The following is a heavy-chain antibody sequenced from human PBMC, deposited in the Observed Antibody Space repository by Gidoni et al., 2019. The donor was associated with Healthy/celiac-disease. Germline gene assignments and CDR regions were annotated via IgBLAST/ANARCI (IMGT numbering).Heavy chain of an antibody. J-gene: IGHJ5*02. CDR2: INHSGST. CDR1: GWSFSRSY. D-gene: IGHD3-22*01. Sequence: QVQLQQWGAGLLKPSETLSLPCAVYGWSFSRSYWRWIRQPPGKGLEWSGEINHSGSTNYNPSLKSRVTISVDTSKNQFSLKLSSVTAADTAVYYCARARYLANNHYYHSNTRAGWFDPWGQGTLVTVSS. V-gene: IGHV4-34*01. CDR3: ARARYLANNHYYHSNTRAGWFDP.